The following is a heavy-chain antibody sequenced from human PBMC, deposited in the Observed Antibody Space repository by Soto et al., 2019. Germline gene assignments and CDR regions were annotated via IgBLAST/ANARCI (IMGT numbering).Heavy chain of an antibody. V-gene: IGHV4-34*01. D-gene: IGHD3-22*01. CDR3: ARAWYYYDSSGYFVGPAYNWFDP. Sequence: SETLSLTCAVYGGSFSGYYWSWIRQPPGEGLEWIGEINHSGSTNYNPSLKSRVTISVDTSKNQFSLKLSSVTAADTAVYYCARAWYYYDSSGYFVGPAYNWFDPWGQGTLVTVSS. J-gene: IGHJ5*02. CDR2: INHSGST. CDR1: GGSFSGYY.